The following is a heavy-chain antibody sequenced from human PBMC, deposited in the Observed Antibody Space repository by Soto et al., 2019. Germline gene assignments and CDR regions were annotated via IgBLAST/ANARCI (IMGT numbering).Heavy chain of an antibody. CDR3: ARDSYEGYPYNWFDP. CDR1: GFTFSSYS. V-gene: IGHV3-21*01. CDR2: ISSSSSYI. D-gene: IGHD3-16*01. J-gene: IGHJ5*02. Sequence: GGSLRLSCAASGFTFSSYSMNWVRQAPGKGLEWVSSISSSSSYIYYADSVKGRFTISRDNAKNSLYLQMNSLRAEDTAVYYCARDSYEGYPYNWFDPWGQGTLVTVSS.